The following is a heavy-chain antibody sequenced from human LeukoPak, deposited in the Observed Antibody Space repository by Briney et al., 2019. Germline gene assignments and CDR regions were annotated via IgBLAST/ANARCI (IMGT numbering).Heavy chain of an antibody. CDR2: VNPNNGGT. CDR3: ARRLGETSVYNYGLSLDP. CDR1: GYTFTAYY. J-gene: IGHJ5*02. V-gene: IGHV1-2*02. D-gene: IGHD3-10*01. Sequence: ASVTVSCKTSGYTFTAYYMHWVRQAPGQGLEWMGWVNPNNGGTTYSRRFQGRVTMTRDTSTSTAYLDLSRLSSDDTAVYYCARRLGETSVYNYGLSLDPWGQGTLLTVSS.